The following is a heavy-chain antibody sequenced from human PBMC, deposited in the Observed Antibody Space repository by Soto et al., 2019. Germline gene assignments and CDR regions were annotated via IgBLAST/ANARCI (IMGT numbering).Heavy chain of an antibody. CDR3: ARSIAVAGKRIHGMDV. Sequence: GGSLRLSCAASGFTFSSYAMSWVRQAPGKGLEWVSAISGSGGSTYYADSVKGRFTISRDNSKNTLYLQMNSLRAEDTAVYYCARSIAVAGKRIHGMDVWGQGTTVTVSS. V-gene: IGHV3-23*01. CDR1: GFTFSSYA. D-gene: IGHD6-19*01. CDR2: ISGSGGST. J-gene: IGHJ6*02.